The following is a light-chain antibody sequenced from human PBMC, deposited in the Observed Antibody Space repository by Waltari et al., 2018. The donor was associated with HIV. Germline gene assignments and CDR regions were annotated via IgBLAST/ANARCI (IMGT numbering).Light chain of an antibody. V-gene: IGKV3-15*01. J-gene: IGKJ1*01. CDR1: QSVGSN. Sequence: EIVMTQSPATLSVSPGERVTLSCRASQSVGSNLAWYQQKPGRAPSLPARISGSGSGTEFTLTISSLQSEDFAVYYCQQYINWPPWSFGQGTKVEIK. CDR3: QQYINWPPWS.